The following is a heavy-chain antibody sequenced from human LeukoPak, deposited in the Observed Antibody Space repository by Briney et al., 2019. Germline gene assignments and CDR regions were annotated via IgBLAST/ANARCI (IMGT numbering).Heavy chain of an antibody. J-gene: IGHJ6*02. CDR3: AKEGPRDGYNSYYYYGMDV. CDR2: IMGSGGST. CDR1: GFTFSSYA. D-gene: IGHD5-24*01. V-gene: IGHV3-23*01. Sequence: PGGSLRLSCAASGFTFSSYAMSWVRQAPGKGLEWVSAIMGSGGSTYYADSVQGRFSISRDNSKNTLYLQMNSLRAEDTAVYYCAKEGPRDGYNSYYYYGMDVWGQGTTVTVSS.